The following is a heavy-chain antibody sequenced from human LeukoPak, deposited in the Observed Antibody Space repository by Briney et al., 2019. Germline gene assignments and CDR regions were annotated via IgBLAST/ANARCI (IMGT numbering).Heavy chain of an antibody. V-gene: IGHV1-2*02. CDR3: ARDVGYCSSTSCYNGLIFDC. CDR1: GYTFTGYY. CDR2: INPNSGGT. D-gene: IGHD2-2*02. J-gene: IGHJ4*02. Sequence: SVKVSCKASGYTFTGYYMHWVRQAPGQGLEWMGGINPNSGGTNYAQKFQGRVTMTRDTSISTAYMELSRLRSDDTAVYYCARDVGYCSSTSCYNGLIFDCWGQGTLVTVSS.